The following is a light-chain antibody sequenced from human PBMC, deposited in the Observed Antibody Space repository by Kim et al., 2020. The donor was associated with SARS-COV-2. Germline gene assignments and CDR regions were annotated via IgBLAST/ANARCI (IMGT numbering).Light chain of an antibody. CDR3: QQYTN. CDR1: QSIGRN. CDR2: DTS. V-gene: IGKV3-15*01. Sequence: IVMTQSPATLSVSPGERVTLSCRASQSIGRNLAWYQQKPGQAPRLVIYDTSTRATGIPDRFSGTGSGTEFALSISSLQSEDFAVYFCQQYTNFGQGTKLEI. J-gene: IGKJ2*01.